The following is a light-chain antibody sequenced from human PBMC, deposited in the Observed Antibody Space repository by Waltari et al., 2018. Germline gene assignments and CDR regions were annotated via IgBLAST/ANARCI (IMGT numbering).Light chain of an antibody. V-gene: IGLV5-45*01. CDR3: MILHNNAGV. CDR2: YKPDSDQ. CDR1: SDIDVGTYK. Sequence: QAVLTQPASLSASPGASASLTCTLRSDIDVGTYKIYWYQQRPGSPPQFLVKYKPDSDQRQGSGVPSRFSRSKDTSANAHILLNSGLQSEDEADYYCMILHNNAGVFGGGTKLTVL. J-gene: IGLJ3*02.